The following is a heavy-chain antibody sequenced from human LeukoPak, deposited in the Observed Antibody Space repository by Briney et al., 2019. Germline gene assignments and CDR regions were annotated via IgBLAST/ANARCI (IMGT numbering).Heavy chain of an antibody. CDR1: GGTFSSYA. CDR2: IVPILGIA. Sequence: ASVKVSCKASGGTFSSYAISWVRQAPGQGLEWMGRIVPILGIANYAQKFQGRVTITADKSTSTAYMELSSLRSEDTAVYYCGRADSSGLLDYWGQGTLVTVCS. V-gene: IGHV1-69*04. D-gene: IGHD6-19*01. J-gene: IGHJ4*02. CDR3: GRADSSGLLDY.